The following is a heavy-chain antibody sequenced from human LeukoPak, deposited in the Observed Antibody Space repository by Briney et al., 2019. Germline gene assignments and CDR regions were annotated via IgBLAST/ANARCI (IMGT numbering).Heavy chain of an antibody. Sequence: PGGSLRLSCAASGFTFSSYGMHWVRQAPGKGLEWVAVISYDGSNKYYADSVKGRFTISRDNSKNTLYLQMNSLRAEDTAVYYCARDSVIGVVVVAATPVSYWGQGTLVTVSS. CDR3: ARDSVIGVVVVAATPVSY. D-gene: IGHD2-15*01. J-gene: IGHJ4*02. CDR2: ISYDGSNK. V-gene: IGHV3-30*03. CDR1: GFTFSSYG.